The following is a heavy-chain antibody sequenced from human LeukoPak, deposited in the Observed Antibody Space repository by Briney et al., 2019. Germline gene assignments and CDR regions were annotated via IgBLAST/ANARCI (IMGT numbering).Heavy chain of an antibody. CDR2: IYYSGCT. J-gene: IGHJ5*02. CDR3: ARDLMVRGPPHSLMGWFDP. D-gene: IGHD3-10*01. V-gene: IGHV4-30-4*01. Sequence: SETLSLTCTVSGGSIRSGDYYWSWISQPPGKGLEWIEYIYYSGCTYYNPSLKGRGTISVDTSKNQYPLKLSSVTAADTAVYYCARDLMVRGPPHSLMGWFDPWGQGTLVTVSS. CDR1: GGSIRSGDYY.